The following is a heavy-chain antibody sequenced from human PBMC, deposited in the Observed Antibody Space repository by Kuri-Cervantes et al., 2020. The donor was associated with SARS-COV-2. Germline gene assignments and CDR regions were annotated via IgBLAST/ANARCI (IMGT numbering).Heavy chain of an antibody. Sequence: ESLKISCTVSGGSISGSSYYWGWIRQPPGKGLEWIGSIYYSGSTYYNPSLKSRVTISVDTSKNQFSLKLSSVTAADTAVYYCARTQLGMNMDVWGKGTTVTVSS. V-gene: IGHV4-39*01. J-gene: IGHJ6*03. CDR1: GGSISGSSYY. D-gene: IGHD7-27*01. CDR2: IYYSGST. CDR3: ARTQLGMNMDV.